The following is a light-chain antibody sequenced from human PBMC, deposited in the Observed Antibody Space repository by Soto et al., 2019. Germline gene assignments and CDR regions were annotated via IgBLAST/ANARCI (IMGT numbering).Light chain of an antibody. CDR2: GAS. CDR3: QQYGSSPRT. CDR1: QSFSNNY. J-gene: IGKJ1*01. Sequence: DIVLTQSPGTLSLSPGERATLSCWASQSFSNNYLAWYQHKPGQAPRLLIYGASSRAAGIPDRFSGGGSGTDFTLTISRLEPEDFAVYYCQQYGSSPRTFGQGTKVEIK. V-gene: IGKV3-20*01.